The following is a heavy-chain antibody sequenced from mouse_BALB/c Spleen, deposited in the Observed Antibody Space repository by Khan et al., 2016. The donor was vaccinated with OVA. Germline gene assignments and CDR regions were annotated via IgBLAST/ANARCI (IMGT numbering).Heavy chain of an antibody. CDR2: IYPGISVT. D-gene: IGHD2-4*01. CDR3: TRSYDSYYFDY. CDR1: GYSFTSYW. V-gene: IGHV1-5*01. Sequence: VQLQQSGTVLARPGASVKMSCKASGYSFTSYWMHWVKQRPGLGLEWIGAIYPGISVTRYNQKFKGKAKLTAVTSASTAYMELSSLTNDDSAVYYCTRSYDSYYFDYWGQGTLLTVSS. J-gene: IGHJ2*01.